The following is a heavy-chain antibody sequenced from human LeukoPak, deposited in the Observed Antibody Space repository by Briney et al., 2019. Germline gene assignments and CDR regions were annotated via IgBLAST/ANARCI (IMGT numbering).Heavy chain of an antibody. D-gene: IGHD1-14*01. CDR1: GGSNSGYN. Sequence: SETLSLTCTVPGGSNSGYNWRSIRQPRGKGLEWIGDVYSSGSTNYNSSLESRVTISVGTSKKQFSLKLSSVTAADTAVYYCAKRGTTGLTGCMDVWGKGTTVTVSS. CDR2: VYSSGST. J-gene: IGHJ6*03. V-gene: IGHV4-59*08. CDR3: AKRGTTGLTGCMDV.